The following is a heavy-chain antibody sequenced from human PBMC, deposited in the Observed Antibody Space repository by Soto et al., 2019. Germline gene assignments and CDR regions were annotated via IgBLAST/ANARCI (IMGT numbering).Heavy chain of an antibody. D-gene: IGHD1-1*01. CDR3: ARPRERYSGIEN. CDR1: GFTFYTYT. Sequence: PGGSLRLSCAAYGFTFYTYTMHWVRQAPGKGLEWVSFILYDGSDKDYAESVKGRFTISRDNSKSTLFLQMNSLRPEDTAVYYCARPRERYSGIENWGQGTLVTVSS. J-gene: IGHJ4*02. CDR2: ILYDGSDK. V-gene: IGHV3-30-3*01.